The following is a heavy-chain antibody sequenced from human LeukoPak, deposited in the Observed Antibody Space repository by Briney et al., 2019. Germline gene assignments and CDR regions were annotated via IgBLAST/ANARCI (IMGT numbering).Heavy chain of an antibody. CDR3: ARYRGCSGGSCYSVYYYYGMDV. V-gene: IGHV1-18*01. J-gene: IGHJ6*02. D-gene: IGHD2-15*01. Sequence: ASVKVSCKTSGYTFSTYGVSWVRQAPGQGLEWMGWISAYNGDTKYAHKLQGRVTMTTDASTSTSYMELRSLRSDDSAVYYCARYRGCSGGSCYSVYYYYGMDVWGQGTTVTVSS. CDR1: GYTFSTYG. CDR2: ISAYNGDT.